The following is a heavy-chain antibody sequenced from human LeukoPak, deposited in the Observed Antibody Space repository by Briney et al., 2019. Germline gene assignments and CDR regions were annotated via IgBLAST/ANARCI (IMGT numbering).Heavy chain of an antibody. Sequence: GGSLRLSCTASGFTFGDYAISWVRQAPGKGLEWVGFIRSKAYGGTTEYAASVKGRFTISRDDSKSIAYLQMNSLKTEDTAVYYCTKFVLDGGYYGMEVWGQGTTGTLSS. CDR1: GFTFGDYA. D-gene: IGHD3-16*01. J-gene: IGHJ6*02. CDR2: IRSKAYGGTT. CDR3: TKFVLDGGYYGMEV. V-gene: IGHV3-49*04.